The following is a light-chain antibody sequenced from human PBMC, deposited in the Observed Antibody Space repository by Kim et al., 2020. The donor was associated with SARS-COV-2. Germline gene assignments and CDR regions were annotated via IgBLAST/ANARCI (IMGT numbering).Light chain of an antibody. CDR3: NSRDSNNNVL. CDR2: GKN. J-gene: IGLJ2*01. V-gene: IGLV3-19*01. CDR1: SLRSYY. Sequence: SSELTQDPAVSVALGQTVRITCQGDSLRSYYATWYQQKPGQAPILVIYGKNNRPSGIPDRFSGSSSGNTASLTLTGTQAVDEADYYCNSRDSNNNVLFGG.